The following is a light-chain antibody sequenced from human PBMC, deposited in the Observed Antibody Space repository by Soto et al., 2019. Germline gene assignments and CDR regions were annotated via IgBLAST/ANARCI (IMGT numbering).Light chain of an antibody. V-gene: IGLV3-21*02. CDR3: QVWDNGSDGGV. CDR2: GSF. J-gene: IGLJ1*01. Sequence: ASITCGGDNIGSRNVHWYQQKPGQAPVLVLYGSFDRPSGIPERISGSNSGNTATLTINRVEAGDEADYYCQVWDNGSDGGVFGPGTKGTVL. CDR1: NIGSRN.